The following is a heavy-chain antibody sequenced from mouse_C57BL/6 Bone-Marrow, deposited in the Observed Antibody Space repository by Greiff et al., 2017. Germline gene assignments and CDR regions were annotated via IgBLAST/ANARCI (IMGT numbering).Heavy chain of an antibody. CDR2: IYPRSGNT. Sequence: QVQLQQSGAELARPGASVKLSCKASGYTFTSYGISWVKQRPGQGLEWIGEIYPRSGNTYYNEKFKGKATLTADKSSSTAYMELRSLTSEDSAVYFCARGGYYGSSLDYWGQGTTLTVSS. CDR3: ARGGYYGSSLDY. D-gene: IGHD1-1*01. J-gene: IGHJ2*01. V-gene: IGHV1-81*01. CDR1: GYTFTSYG.